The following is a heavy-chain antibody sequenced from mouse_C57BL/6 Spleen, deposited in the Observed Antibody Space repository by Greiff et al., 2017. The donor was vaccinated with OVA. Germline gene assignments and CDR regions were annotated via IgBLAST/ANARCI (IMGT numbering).Heavy chain of an antibody. CDR2: ISDGGSYT. V-gene: IGHV5-4*03. CDR1: GFTFSSYA. CDR3: ARVPYYYGSSSFDY. J-gene: IGHJ2*01. Sequence: EVMLVESGGGLVKPGGSLKLSCAASGFTFSSYAMSWVRQTPEKRLEWVATISDGGSYTYYPDNVKGRFTISRDNAKNNLYLQMSHLKSEDTAMYYCARVPYYYGSSSFDYWGQGTTLTVSS. D-gene: IGHD1-1*01.